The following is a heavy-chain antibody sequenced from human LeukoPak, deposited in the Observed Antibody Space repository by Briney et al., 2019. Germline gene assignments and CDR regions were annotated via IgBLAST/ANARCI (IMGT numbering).Heavy chain of an antibody. CDR3: AKDPDSSGWYLYDAFDI. Sequence: GGSLRLSCAASGFTFSSYAMSWVRQAPGKGLEWVSAISGSGGSTYYADSVKGRFTISRDNSKNTLYLQMSSLRAEDTAVYYCAKDPDSSGWYLYDAFDIWGQGTMVTVSS. CDR2: ISGSGGST. J-gene: IGHJ3*02. V-gene: IGHV3-23*01. D-gene: IGHD6-19*01. CDR1: GFTFSSYA.